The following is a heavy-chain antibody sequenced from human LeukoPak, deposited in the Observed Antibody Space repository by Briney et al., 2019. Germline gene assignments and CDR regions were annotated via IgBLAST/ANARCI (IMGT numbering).Heavy chain of an antibody. CDR3: AKETDYGGNRVSEN. D-gene: IGHD4-23*01. V-gene: IGHV3-23*01. J-gene: IGHJ4*02. CDR1: GFMFHGYA. Sequence: PGGSLRLSCAASGFMFHGYAMTWVRQAPGKGLEWVSAISASGGGTYYADSVKGRFTISRDNSKNTAYLQMSSLRVEDTALYYCAKETDYGGNRVSENWGQGTLVTVSS. CDR2: ISASGGGT.